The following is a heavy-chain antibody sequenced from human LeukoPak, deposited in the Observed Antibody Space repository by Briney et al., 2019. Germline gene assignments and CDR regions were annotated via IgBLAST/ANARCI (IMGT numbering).Heavy chain of an antibody. CDR3: AKRGVVIRVILVGFHKEAYYFDS. J-gene: IGHJ4*02. V-gene: IGHV3-23*01. D-gene: IGHD3-22*01. CDR1: GITLSNDG. Sequence: GGSLRLSCAVSGITLSNDGMSWVRQAPGKGLEWVAGIGGSGGRTNYADSVKGRCTISRDNPKNTLYLQMNSLRAEDTAVYFCAKRGVVIRVILVGFHKEAYYFDSWGQGALVIVSS. CDR2: IGGSGGRT.